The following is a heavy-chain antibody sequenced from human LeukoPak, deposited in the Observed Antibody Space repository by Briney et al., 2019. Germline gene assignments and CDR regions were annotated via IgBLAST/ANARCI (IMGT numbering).Heavy chain of an antibody. J-gene: IGHJ5*02. Sequence: GGSLRLSCAASGFTFTSYGMHWVRQAPGKGLEWVAFIRYDGSNKYYADSVKGRFTISRDNSKNALYLQMNSLRAEDTAVYYCATVKSSIAAAGTPLGWFDPWGQGTLVTVSS. CDR1: GFTFTSYG. V-gene: IGHV3-30*02. CDR3: ATVKSSIAAAGTPLGWFDP. CDR2: IRYDGSNK. D-gene: IGHD6-13*01.